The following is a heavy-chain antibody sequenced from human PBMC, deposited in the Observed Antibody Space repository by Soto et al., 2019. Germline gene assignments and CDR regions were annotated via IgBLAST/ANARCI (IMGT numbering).Heavy chain of an antibody. D-gene: IGHD3-10*01. CDR1: GDTLTNYD. CDR3: AGYKYGHNT. V-gene: IGHV1-8*01. CDR2: MNPSSGNT. J-gene: IGHJ5*02. Sequence: QVQLVQSGAEVKKPGASVKVSCKASGDTLTNYDINWVRQATGQGLEWMGWMNPSSGNTGSAQKFQGRVTMTRNTSISTAYMELSSLRSEDTAVYYCAGYKYGHNTWGQGTLVTVSS.